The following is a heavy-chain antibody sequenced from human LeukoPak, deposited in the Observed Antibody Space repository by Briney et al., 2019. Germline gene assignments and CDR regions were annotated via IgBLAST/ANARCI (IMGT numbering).Heavy chain of an antibody. V-gene: IGHV3-30*03. CDR1: GFTFSSYS. D-gene: IGHD3-3*01. J-gene: IGHJ3*02. CDR3: AREVAIFGVVIGAFDI. CDR2: ISYDGSNK. Sequence: GGSLRLSCAASGFTFSSYSMNWVRQAPGKGLEWVAVISYDGSNKYYADSVKGRFTISRDNSKNTLYLQMNSLRAEDTAVYYCAREVAIFGVVIGAFDIWGQGTMVTVSS.